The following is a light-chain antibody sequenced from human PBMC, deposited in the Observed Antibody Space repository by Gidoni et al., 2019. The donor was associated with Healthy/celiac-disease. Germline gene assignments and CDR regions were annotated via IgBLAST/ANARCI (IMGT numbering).Light chain of an antibody. CDR3: QQYNSYSPWT. J-gene: IGKJ1*01. V-gene: IGKV1-5*01. CDR1: QSTSSW. CDR2: DAS. Sequence: IQMTQSPSTLSASVGDRVTITCRASQSTSSWLAWYQQKQGKAPKLLIYDASSLESGVPSRFSGSGSGTEFTLTISSLQPDDFATYYCQQYNSYSPWTFGQGTKVEIK.